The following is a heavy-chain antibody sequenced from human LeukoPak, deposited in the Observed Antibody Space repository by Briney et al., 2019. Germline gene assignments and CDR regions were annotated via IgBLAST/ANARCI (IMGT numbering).Heavy chain of an antibody. V-gene: IGHV1-46*01. CDR2: INPIDGST. CDR1: GYTFTSHY. CDR3: ARENSTLAGTFFDY. D-gene: IGHD6-19*01. J-gene: IGHJ4*02. Sequence: ASVKVSCKASGYTFTSHYMHWVRQAPEQGLEWMGIINPIDGSTTYAQIFQGRVTMTRDMSTSTVYMELSSLKSGDTAVYYCARENSTLAGTFFDYWGQGILVTVSS.